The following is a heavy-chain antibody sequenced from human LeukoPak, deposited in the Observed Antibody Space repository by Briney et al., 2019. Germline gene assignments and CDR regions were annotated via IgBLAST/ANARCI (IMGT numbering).Heavy chain of an antibody. D-gene: IGHD3-3*01. CDR2: ISAYNGNT. Sequence: ASVKVSCKASGYTFTSYGISWVRQAPGQGLEWMRWISAYNGNTNYAQKLQGRVTMTTDTSTSTAYMELRSLRSDDTAVYYCARQTGITIFGVIDYWGQGTLVTVSS. CDR3: ARQTGITIFGVIDY. J-gene: IGHJ4*02. CDR1: GYTFTSYG. V-gene: IGHV1-18*01.